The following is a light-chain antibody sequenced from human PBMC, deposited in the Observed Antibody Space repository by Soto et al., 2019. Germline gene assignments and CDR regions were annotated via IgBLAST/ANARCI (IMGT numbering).Light chain of an antibody. CDR1: QSVSSTF. J-gene: IGKJ2*01. CDR3: RHYGSPPLYT. Sequence: EIVLTQSPGTLSLSPGERATLSCRAGQSVSSTFLAWYQQKPGASPRLLIYGTSNRGTDIPDRFSGSGSGTDFTLSISRLEPEDFAVYYCRHYGSPPLYTFGQGTKVEIK. V-gene: IGKV3-20*01. CDR2: GTS.